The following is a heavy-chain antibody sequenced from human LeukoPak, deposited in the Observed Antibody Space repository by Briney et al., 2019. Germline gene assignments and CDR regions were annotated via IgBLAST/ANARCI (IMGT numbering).Heavy chain of an antibody. Sequence: KASETLSLTCTVSGXSISSYYWSWIRQPPGKGLEWIGYIYYSGSTNYNRSLKSRVTISIDTSKKQFSLKLTPVTAADTAVYYCARGPGYSGDWGQGTLVTVSS. CDR2: IYYSGST. CDR1: GXSISSYY. J-gene: IGHJ4*02. D-gene: IGHD5-12*01. V-gene: IGHV4-59*01. CDR3: ARGPGYSGD.